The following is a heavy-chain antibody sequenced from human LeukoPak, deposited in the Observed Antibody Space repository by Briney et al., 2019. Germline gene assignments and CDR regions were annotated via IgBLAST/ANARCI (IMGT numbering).Heavy chain of an antibody. J-gene: IGHJ4*02. CDR2: IYHSGST. CDR1: GGSLSSGGYY. V-gene: IGHV4-30-2*01. Sequence: SETLSLTCTVSGGSLSSGGYYWSWIRQPPGKGLEWIGYIYHSGSTYYNPSLKSRVTISVDRSKNQFSLKLSSVTAADTAVYYCAGEDTVRGVSAIDYWGQGTLVTVSS. CDR3: AGEDTVRGVSAIDY. D-gene: IGHD5-18*01.